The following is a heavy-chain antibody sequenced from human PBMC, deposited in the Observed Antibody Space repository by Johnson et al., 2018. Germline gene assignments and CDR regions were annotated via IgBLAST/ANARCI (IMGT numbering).Heavy chain of an antibody. CDR3: ARRVVPPTNFALDV. CDR1: GFTFNSHG. Sequence: QVQLVESGGGVVQXGTTLRLSCVASGFTFNSHGMLWVRQAPGKGLEWVSSLWYAGSNQYYADSVKGRFTMSRDNSKNTLYLQMNSLRAEDTAVYYCARRVVPPTNFALDVWGQGTTVTVSS. CDR2: LWYAGSNQ. D-gene: IGHD2-2*01. J-gene: IGHJ6*02. V-gene: IGHV3-33*01.